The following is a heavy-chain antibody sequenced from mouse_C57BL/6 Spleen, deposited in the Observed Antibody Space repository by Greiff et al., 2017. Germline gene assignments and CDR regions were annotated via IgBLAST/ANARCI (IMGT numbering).Heavy chain of an antibody. CDR3: ARQTYYDYDEGFAY. CDR1: GFTFSDYY. CDR2: ISNGGGST. J-gene: IGHJ3*01. Sequence: EVKLEESGGGLVQPGGSLKLSCAASGFTFSDYYMYWVRQTPEKRLEWVAYISNGGGSTYYPDTVKGRFTISRDNAKNTLYLQMSRLKSEDTAMDYCARQTYYDYDEGFAYWGQGTLVTVSA. D-gene: IGHD2-4*01. V-gene: IGHV5-12*01.